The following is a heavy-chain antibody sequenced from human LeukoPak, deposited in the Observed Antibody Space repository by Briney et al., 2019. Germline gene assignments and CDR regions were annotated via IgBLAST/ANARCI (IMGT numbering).Heavy chain of an antibody. D-gene: IGHD3-22*01. V-gene: IGHV3-48*03. J-gene: IGHJ4*02. CDR1: GFTFSTYE. CDR2: ISSTGSNI. CDR3: AATYYYDGSGDY. Sequence: GGSLSLSCAASGFTFSTYEMNWVRQAPGQGLEWVSYISSTGSNICYADSVKGRFTISRDNAKNSLYLLMNSLRTEDTAVYYCAATYYYDGSGDYWGQGTLVTVSS.